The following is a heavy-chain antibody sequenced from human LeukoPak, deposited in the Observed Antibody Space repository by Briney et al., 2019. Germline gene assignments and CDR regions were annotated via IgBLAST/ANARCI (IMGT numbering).Heavy chain of an antibody. Sequence: PVASVKVSCKASGYTFTSYDINWVRQATGQGLEWMGWMNPNSGNTGYAQKFQGRVTMTRNTSISTAYMELSSLRSENTAVYYCVRVTFGGVVADFDYWGQGTLVTVSS. D-gene: IGHD3-16*02. CDR1: GYTFTSYD. J-gene: IGHJ4*02. V-gene: IGHV1-8*01. CDR2: MNPNSGNT. CDR3: VRVTFGGVVADFDY.